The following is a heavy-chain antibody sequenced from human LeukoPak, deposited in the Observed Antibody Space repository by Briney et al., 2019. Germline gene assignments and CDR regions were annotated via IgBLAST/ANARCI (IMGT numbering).Heavy chain of an antibody. J-gene: IGHJ5*02. CDR3: AKDPLYDILTGNWFDP. CDR2: ISGSGGST. V-gene: IGHV3-23*01. CDR1: GFTFSSYA. D-gene: IGHD3-9*01. Sequence: GGSLRLSCAASGFTFSSYAMSWVRQAPGKGLEWVSAISGSGGSTYYADSVKGRFTISRDNSKNTLYLQMNSLRAEDTAVYYCAKDPLYDILTGNWFDPWGQGTLVTVSS.